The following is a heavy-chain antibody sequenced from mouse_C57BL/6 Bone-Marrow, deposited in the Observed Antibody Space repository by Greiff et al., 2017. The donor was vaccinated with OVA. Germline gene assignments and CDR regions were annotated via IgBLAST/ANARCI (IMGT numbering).Heavy chain of an antibody. V-gene: IGHV1-81*01. J-gene: IGHJ3*01. D-gene: IGHD3-2*02. CDR1: GYTFTSYG. CDR3: ATPGPAWFAY. Sequence: VKLVESGAELARPGASVKLSCKASGYTFTSYGISWVKQRTGQGLEWIGEIYPRSGNTYYNEKFKGKATLTADKSSSTAYMELRSLTSEDSAVYFCATPGPAWFAYWGQGTLVTVSA. CDR2: IYPRSGNT.